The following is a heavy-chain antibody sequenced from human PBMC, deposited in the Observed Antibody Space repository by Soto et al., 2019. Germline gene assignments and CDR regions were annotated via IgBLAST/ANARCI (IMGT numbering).Heavy chain of an antibody. Sequence: SETLSLTCTVSGDSISSTYWTWIRQPPGKGLEWVGYIYYNGSPKYNPSLKSRVTISLDTSKNQFSLNLTSVTAADTAVYYCARVPLLQFCDYWGQGSLVTVSS. J-gene: IGHJ4*02. CDR1: GDSISSTY. V-gene: IGHV4-59*01. CDR2: IYYNGSP. CDR3: ARVPLLQFCDY. D-gene: IGHD6-19*01.